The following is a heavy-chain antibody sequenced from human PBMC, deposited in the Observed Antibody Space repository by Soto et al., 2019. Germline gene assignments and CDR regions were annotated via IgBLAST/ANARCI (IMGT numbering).Heavy chain of an antibody. V-gene: IGHV1-58*01. CDR2: IVVGSGNT. CDR3: AAVRRYSGYDPFDY. Sequence: SVKVSCKASGFTFTSSAVQWVRQARGQRLEWIGWIVVGSGNTNYAQKFQERVTITRDMSTSTAYMELSSLRSEDTAVYYCAAVRRYSGYDPFDYWGQGTLVTVSS. J-gene: IGHJ4*02. CDR1: GFTFTSSA. D-gene: IGHD5-12*01.